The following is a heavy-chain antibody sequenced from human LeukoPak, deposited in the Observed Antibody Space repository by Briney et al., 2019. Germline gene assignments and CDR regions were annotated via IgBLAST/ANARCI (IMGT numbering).Heavy chain of an antibody. CDR3: AKDLVWAAAGPAAFDY. D-gene: IGHD6-13*01. Sequence: GRSLRLSCAASGFTFSSYGMHWVRQAPGKGLEWVAFIRYDGSNKYYADSVKGRFTISRDNSKNTLYLQMNSLRAEDTAVYYCAKDLVWAAAGPAAFDYWGQGTLVTVSS. V-gene: IGHV3-30*02. CDR2: IRYDGSNK. J-gene: IGHJ4*02. CDR1: GFTFSSYG.